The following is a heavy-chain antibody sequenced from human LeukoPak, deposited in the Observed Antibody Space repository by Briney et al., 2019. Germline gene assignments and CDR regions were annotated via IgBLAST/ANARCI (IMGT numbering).Heavy chain of an antibody. CDR2: IYYSGST. V-gene: IGHV4-39*07. Sequence: SETLSLTCTVSGGSISSSSYYWGWIRQPPGKGLEWIGSIYYSGSTYYNPSLKSRVTISVDRSKNQFSLKLSSVTAADTAVYYCARSPAYCGGDCYYSYWGQGTLVTVSS. CDR3: ARSPAYCGGDCYYSY. CDR1: GGSISSSSYY. D-gene: IGHD2-21*01. J-gene: IGHJ4*02.